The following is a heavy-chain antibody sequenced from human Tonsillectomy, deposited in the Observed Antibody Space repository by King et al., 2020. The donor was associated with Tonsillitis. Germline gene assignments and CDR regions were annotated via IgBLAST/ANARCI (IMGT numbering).Heavy chain of an antibody. V-gene: IGHV3-49*04. CDR1: GFTFGDYA. D-gene: IGHD3-22*01. CDR3: TRAAGYYYVSRAPGAFDI. Sequence: VQLVESGGGLVQPGRSLRLSCTASGFTFGDYAMNWVRQAPGKGLEWVGVTRSKAYGGTTEYAASVKGRFTISRDDSKSIAHLQMNSLKTADIAVYSCTRAAGYYYVSRAPGAFDIWGQGTMVTVSS. J-gene: IGHJ3*02. CDR2: TRSKAYGGTT.